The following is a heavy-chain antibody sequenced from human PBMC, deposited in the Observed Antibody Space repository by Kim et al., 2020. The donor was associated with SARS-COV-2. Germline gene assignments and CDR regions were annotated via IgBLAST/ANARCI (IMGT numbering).Heavy chain of an antibody. CDR2: IFGGGTT. J-gene: IGHJ4*02. CDR3: ARAPYGSGSYDHPFDY. Sequence: GGSLRLSCAASGFTVSSNYMFWVRQAPGKGLEWVSVIFGGGTTSYADSVKGRFTISRDNSKNTLYLQMNSLRAEDTAVYYCARAPYGSGSYDHPFDYWGQGTLVTVSS. V-gene: IGHV3-53*01. D-gene: IGHD3-10*01. CDR1: GFTVSSNY.